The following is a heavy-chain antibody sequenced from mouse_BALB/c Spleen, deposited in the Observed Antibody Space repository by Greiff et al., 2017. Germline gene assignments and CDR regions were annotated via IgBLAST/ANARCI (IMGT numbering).Heavy chain of an antibody. V-gene: IGHV5-6-5*01. D-gene: IGHD1-1*01. J-gene: IGHJ4*01. CDR1: GFTFSSYA. CDR2: ISSGGST. CDR3: ARNYGSSLYDAMDY. Sequence: EVQGVESGGGLVKPGGSLKLSCAASGFTFSSYAMSWVRQTPEKRLEWVASISSGGSTYYPDSVKGRFTISRDNARNILYLQMSSLRSEDTAMYYCARNYGSSLYDAMDYWGQGTSVTVSS.